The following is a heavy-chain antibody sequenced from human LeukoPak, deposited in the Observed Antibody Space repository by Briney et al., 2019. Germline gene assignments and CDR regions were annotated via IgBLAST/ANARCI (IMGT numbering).Heavy chain of an antibody. CDR3: ARCRTTVTAMPGY. V-gene: IGHV3-7*03. CDR1: GFTFSSYC. CDR2: INKEEREK. J-gene: IGHJ4*02. D-gene: IGHD4-17*01. Sequence: GGSLRLSCAASGFTFSSYCMSWVRQAPGKGLEGVANINKEEREKYYVDSVKGRFTISRDNAKNSLYLQLNSLRAEDTAVYYCARCRTTVTAMPGYWGQGTLVTVSS.